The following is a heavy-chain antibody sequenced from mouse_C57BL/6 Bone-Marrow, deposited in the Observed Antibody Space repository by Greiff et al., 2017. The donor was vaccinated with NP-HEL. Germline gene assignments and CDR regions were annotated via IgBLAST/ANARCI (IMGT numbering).Heavy chain of an antibody. CDR3: ARIYYDYDGFGY. J-gene: IGHJ3*01. CDR2: FSGGGGNT. V-gene: IGHV5-9*01. Sequence: EVQLVESGGGLVKPGGSLKLSCAASGFTFSSYTMSWVRQTPEKRLEWVATFSGGGGNTYYPDSVKGRFTISRDNAKNTLYLQMSSLRAEDTALYYCARIYYDYDGFGYWGKGTLVTVSA. CDR1: GFTFSSYT. D-gene: IGHD2-4*01.